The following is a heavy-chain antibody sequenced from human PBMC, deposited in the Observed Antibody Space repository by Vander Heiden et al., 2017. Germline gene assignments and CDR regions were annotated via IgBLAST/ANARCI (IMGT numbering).Heavy chain of an antibody. CDR1: GFPFSSYS. CDR3: AREYSTSAGEDFDY. Sequence: EVQLVESGGGLVKPGGPLSPPCAAPGFPFSSYSMSWVRQAPGRGLEWVSSISSRSGYIYYADSMKGRFTISRDNAKNSLYLQLNSLRAEDTAVYYCAREYSTSAGEDFDYWGQGTLVTVSS. D-gene: IGHD6-6*01. CDR2: ISSRSGYI. V-gene: IGHV3-21*01. J-gene: IGHJ4*02.